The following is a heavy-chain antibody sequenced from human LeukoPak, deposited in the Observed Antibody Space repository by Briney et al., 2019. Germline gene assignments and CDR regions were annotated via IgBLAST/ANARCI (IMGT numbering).Heavy chain of an antibody. CDR2: IISIFGTA. D-gene: IGHD3-22*01. Sequence: ASVKVSCKASGGTFSSYAISWVRQAPGQGLEWMGGIISIFGTANYAQKFQGRVTITTDESTSTAYMELSSLRSEDTAVYYCAISRHYDSSGYYYNHFQHWGQGTLVTVSS. CDR1: GGTFSSYA. CDR3: AISRHYDSSGYYYNHFQH. V-gene: IGHV1-69*05. J-gene: IGHJ1*01.